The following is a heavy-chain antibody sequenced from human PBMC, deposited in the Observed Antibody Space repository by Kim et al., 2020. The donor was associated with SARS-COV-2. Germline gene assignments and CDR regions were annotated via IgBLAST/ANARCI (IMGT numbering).Heavy chain of an antibody. D-gene: IGHD6-13*01. Sequence: YADSVKGRFTISRDNAKNSLYLQMNSLRAEDTALYYCAKATDPEDGSSGDYWGQGTLVTVSS. J-gene: IGHJ4*02. V-gene: IGHV3-9*01. CDR3: AKATDPEDGSSGDY.